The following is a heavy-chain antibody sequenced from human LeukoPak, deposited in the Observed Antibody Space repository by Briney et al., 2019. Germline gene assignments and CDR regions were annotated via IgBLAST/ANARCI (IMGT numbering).Heavy chain of an antibody. V-gene: IGHV3-48*01. CDR2: ISSSSSTI. CDR3: ARDLYCSSTSCYLP. Sequence: GGSLRLSCAASGFTFSSYSMNWVRQAPGKGLEWVSYISSSSSTIYYADSVKGRFTISRDNAKNSLYLQMNSLRAEDTAVYYCARDLYCSSTSCYLPWGQGTLVTVSS. J-gene: IGHJ5*02. CDR1: GFTFSSYS. D-gene: IGHD2-2*01.